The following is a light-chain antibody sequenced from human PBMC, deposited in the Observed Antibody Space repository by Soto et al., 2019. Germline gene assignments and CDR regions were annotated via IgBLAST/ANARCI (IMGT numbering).Light chain of an antibody. CDR2: DVS. Sequence: TKYPATLSLSLVDRATLSCRASQSVGATLGWYQQKRGQPPRLLIYDVSNRATAIPARFSGSGSGTDFTLTISSLEPEDFAVYYCQHRNNCPLTFGGGTKVDIK. CDR1: QSVGAT. CDR3: QHRNNCPLT. V-gene: IGKV3-11*01. J-gene: IGKJ4*01.